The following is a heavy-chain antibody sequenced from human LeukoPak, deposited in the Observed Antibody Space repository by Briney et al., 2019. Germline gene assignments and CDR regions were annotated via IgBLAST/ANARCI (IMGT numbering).Heavy chain of an antibody. CDR1: GFTFSSYW. CDR3: ARAAGGLYYDSSGYFDY. CDR2: INSDGSST. D-gene: IGHD3-22*01. Sequence: PGGSLRLSCAASGFTFSSYWMHWVRHDPGEGLVWVSRINSDGSSTIYADSVKGRFTISRDNAKNTLYLQMDSLRAEDTAVYYCARAAGGLYYDSSGYFDYWGQGTLVTVSS. V-gene: IGHV3-74*01. J-gene: IGHJ4*02.